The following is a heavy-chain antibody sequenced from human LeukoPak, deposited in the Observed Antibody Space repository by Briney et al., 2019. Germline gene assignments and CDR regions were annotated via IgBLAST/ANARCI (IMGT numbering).Heavy chain of an antibody. V-gene: IGHV3-23*01. CDR3: AELGITMIGGV. D-gene: IGHD3-10*02. CDR1: GFTFTSYA. J-gene: IGHJ6*04. CDR2: ISASGGTT. Sequence: GGSLRLSCAASGFTFTSYAMSWVRQAPGKGLEWVSSISASGGTTYYADSVKGRFTISRDNAKNSLYLQMNSLRAEDTAVYYCAELGITMIGGVWGKGTTVTISS.